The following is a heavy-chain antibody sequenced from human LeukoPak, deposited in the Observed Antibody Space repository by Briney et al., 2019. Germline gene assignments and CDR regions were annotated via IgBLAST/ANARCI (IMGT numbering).Heavy chain of an antibody. D-gene: IGHD2-8*01. V-gene: IGHV3-23*01. CDR3: AKQSYARSLGE. CDR1: GFPFRDFS. CDR2: TNSGGTST. Sequence: GRSLRLSCATSGFPFRDFSMSWVRQAPGKGLERISTTNSGGTSTYYAESVKGRFTISRDNSKNTLYLQMSSLRVEDTAVYYCAKQSYARSLGEGGPGTLVSVSS. J-gene: IGHJ4*02.